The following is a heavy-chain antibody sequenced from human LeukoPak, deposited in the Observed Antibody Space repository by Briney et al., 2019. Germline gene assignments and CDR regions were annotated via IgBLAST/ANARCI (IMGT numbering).Heavy chain of an antibody. CDR2: ISWNSGSI. Sequence: GGSLRLSCAASGFTFDDYAMHWVRQAPGKGLEWVSGISWNSGSIGYADSVKGRFTISRDNAKNSLYLQMNSLRAEDTALYYCARTSDDILTGYYNYYFDYWGQGTLVTVSS. CDR1: GFTFDDYA. CDR3: ARTSDDILTGYYNYYFDY. V-gene: IGHV3-9*01. J-gene: IGHJ4*02. D-gene: IGHD3-9*01.